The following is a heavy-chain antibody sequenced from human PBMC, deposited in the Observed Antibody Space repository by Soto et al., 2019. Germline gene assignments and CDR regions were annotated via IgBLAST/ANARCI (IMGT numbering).Heavy chain of an antibody. CDR1: GGSFSGYY. CDR3: ARDKITGLFDY. J-gene: IGHJ4*02. Sequence: QVQLQQWGAGLLKPSETLSLTCAVYGGSFSGYYWTWIRQPPGTGLEWIGEINHSGITNYNPSLKRRVTISVDTANNQFSLKLTSVTAADTAVYYCARDKITGLFDYWGQGTLVTVSS. CDR2: INHSGIT. D-gene: IGHD2-8*02. V-gene: IGHV4-34*01.